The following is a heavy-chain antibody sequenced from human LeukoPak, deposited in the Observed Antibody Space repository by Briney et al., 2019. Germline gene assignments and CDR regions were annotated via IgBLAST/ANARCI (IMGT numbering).Heavy chain of an antibody. V-gene: IGHV3-48*03. Sequence: RAGGSLRLSCAASGFTFSSYEMNWVRQAPGKGLEWVSYISTIYYADSVKGRFTISRDNAKNSLYLQMNSLRAEDTAVYYCASGWPRPGFDYWGQGTLVTVSS. D-gene: IGHD5-12*01. CDR3: ASGWPRPGFDY. CDR1: GFTFSSYE. J-gene: IGHJ4*02. CDR2: ISTI.